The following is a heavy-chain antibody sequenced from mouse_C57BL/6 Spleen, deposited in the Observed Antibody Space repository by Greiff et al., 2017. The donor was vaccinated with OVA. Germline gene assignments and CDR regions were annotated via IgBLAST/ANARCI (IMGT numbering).Heavy chain of an antibody. V-gene: IGHV1-4*01. D-gene: IGHD4-1*01. CDR3: ARSPKLTFFDY. CDR2: INPSSGYT. Sequence: QVQLQQSGAELARPGDSVKMSCKASGYTFTSYTMHWVKQRPGQGLEWIGYINPSSGYTKYNQKFKDKATLTADKSSSTAYMQLSSLTSEDSAVYYCARSPKLTFFDYWGQGTTLTVSS. J-gene: IGHJ2*01. CDR1: GYTFTSYT.